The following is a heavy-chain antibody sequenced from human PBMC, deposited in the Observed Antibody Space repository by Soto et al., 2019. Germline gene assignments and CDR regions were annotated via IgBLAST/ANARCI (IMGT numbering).Heavy chain of an antibody. V-gene: IGHV1-3*01. CDR3: ASGIAAGTTTIPDVGYYYYGMDV. D-gene: IGHD6-13*01. J-gene: IGHJ6*02. CDR2: INAGNGNT. Sequence: ASVKVSCKASGYTFTSYAMHWVRQAPGQRLEWMGWINAGNGNTKYSQKFQGRVTITRDTSASTAYMELSSLRSEDTAVYYCASGIAAGTTTIPDVGYYYYGMDVWGQGTTVTVSS. CDR1: GYTFTSYA.